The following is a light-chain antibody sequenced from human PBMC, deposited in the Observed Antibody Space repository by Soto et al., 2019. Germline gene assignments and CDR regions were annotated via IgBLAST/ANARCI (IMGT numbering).Light chain of an antibody. V-gene: IGKV3-20*01. Sequence: EIVLTQSPGTLSLSPGERATLSCRASQSVGSNYVAWYQQKHGQAPRLLIYGTFSRADGIADRFSASGSGTDFSLTISRLEPEDFAVYYCQHYGSSPPDTFGQGTKLEIK. CDR1: QSVGSNY. J-gene: IGKJ2*01. CDR3: QHYGSSPPDT. CDR2: GTF.